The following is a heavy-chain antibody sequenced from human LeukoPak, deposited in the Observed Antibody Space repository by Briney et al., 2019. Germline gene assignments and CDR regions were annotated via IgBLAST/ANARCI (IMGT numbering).Heavy chain of an antibody. CDR3: ASFSMVRGATDDY. D-gene: IGHD3-10*01. V-gene: IGHV1-18*01. CDR2: ISAYNGNT. J-gene: IGHJ4*02. Sequence: ASVKVSCKASGYTFTSYGISWVRQAPGQGLEWMGWISAYNGNTNYAQKLQGRVTMTRDMSTSTVYMELSSLRSEDTAVYYCASFSMVRGATDDYWGQGTLVTVSS. CDR1: GYTFTSYG.